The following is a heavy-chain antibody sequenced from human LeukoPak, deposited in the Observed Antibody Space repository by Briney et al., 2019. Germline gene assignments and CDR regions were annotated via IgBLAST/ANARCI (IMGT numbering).Heavy chain of an antibody. D-gene: IGHD3-3*01. CDR3: ARSGYDFWSGAWYYYYMDV. CDR1: GGSISSYY. V-gene: IGHV4-59*01. Sequence: SETLSLTCTVSGGSISSYYWSWIRQPPGKGLEWIGYIYYSGSTNYNPSLKSRVTISVDTSKNQFSLKLSSVTAADTAVYYCARSGYDFWSGAWYYYYMDVWGKGTTVTVSS. J-gene: IGHJ6*03. CDR2: IYYSGST.